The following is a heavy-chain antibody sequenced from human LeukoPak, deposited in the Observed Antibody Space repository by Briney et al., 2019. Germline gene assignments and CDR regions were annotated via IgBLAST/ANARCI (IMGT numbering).Heavy chain of an antibody. CDR1: GGSISSYY. V-gene: IGHV4-59*08. D-gene: IGHD3-22*01. Sequence: PSETLSLTCTVSGGSISSYYWSWIRQPPEKGLEWIGYIYYSGSTDYNPSLKSRVTMSVDTSKNQFSLKLSSVTAADTAVYYCATLQSSGYDYSDYWGQGILVTVSS. J-gene: IGHJ4*02. CDR3: ATLQSSGYDYSDY. CDR2: IYYSGST.